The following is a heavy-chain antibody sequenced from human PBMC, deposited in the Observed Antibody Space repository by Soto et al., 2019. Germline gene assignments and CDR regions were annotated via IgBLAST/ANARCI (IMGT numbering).Heavy chain of an antibody. Sequence: ASVKVSCKASGYTFTGYYMRWVRQAPGQGLEWMGWINPNSGGTNYAQKFQGWVTMTRDTSISTAYMELSRLRSDDTAVYYCARSETGTTGYYGMDVWGQGTTVTVSS. J-gene: IGHJ6*02. V-gene: IGHV1-2*04. CDR1: GYTFTGYY. D-gene: IGHD1-1*01. CDR2: INPNSGGT. CDR3: ARSETGTTGYYGMDV.